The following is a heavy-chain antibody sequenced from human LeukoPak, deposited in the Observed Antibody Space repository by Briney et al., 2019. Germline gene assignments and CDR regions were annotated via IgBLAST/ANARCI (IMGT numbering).Heavy chain of an antibody. CDR2: ICWNSGSI. CDR1: GFTFNDYA. J-gene: IGHJ5*02. CDR3: AKEACTGGTCYQGRFDP. Sequence: GGSLRLSCAASGFTFNDYAMHWVRQAPGKGLEWVSGICWNSGSIDYADSVKGRFTISRDNAKDSLDLQMNSLRAEDTAFYYCAKEACTGGTCYQGRFDPWGQGTLVTVSS. D-gene: IGHD2-15*01. V-gene: IGHV3-9*01.